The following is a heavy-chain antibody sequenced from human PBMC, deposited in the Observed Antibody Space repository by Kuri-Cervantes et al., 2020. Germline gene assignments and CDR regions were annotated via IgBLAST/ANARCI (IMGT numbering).Heavy chain of an antibody. D-gene: IGHD2-2*01. CDR2: IWYDGSNK. Sequence: GESLKISCAASGFTFSSYSMNWVRQAPGKGLEWVAVIWYDGSNKFYADSVKGRFTISRDNSKNTLYLQMNSLRAEDTAVYYCAKGHLRHCSSTSCSDAFDIWGQGTMVTVSS. V-gene: IGHV3-33*06. CDR3: AKGHLRHCSSTSCSDAFDI. J-gene: IGHJ3*02. CDR1: GFTFSSYS.